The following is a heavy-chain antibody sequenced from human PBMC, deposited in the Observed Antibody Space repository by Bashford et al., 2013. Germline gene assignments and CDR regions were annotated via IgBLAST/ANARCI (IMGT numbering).Heavy chain of an antibody. CDR2: VHHSGTT. CDR1: GYLISSGYH. J-gene: IGHJ4*02. CDR3: ARYSVTTAWIDY. V-gene: IGHV4-38-2*01. Sequence: SSETLSLTCSVSGYLISSGYHWGWLRQSPGKGLEWIGAVHHSGTTYYNPSLKSRVTISVDTSKNQFSLKLSSVTAADTAVYYCARYSVTTAWIDYWGQGTLVTVSS. D-gene: IGHD4-17*01.